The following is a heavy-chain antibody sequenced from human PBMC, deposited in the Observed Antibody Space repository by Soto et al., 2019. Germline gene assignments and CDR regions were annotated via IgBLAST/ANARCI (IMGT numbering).Heavy chain of an antibody. J-gene: IGHJ1*01. CDR1: GFTFSSYA. CDR3: AKDSAWDAVTPEYFQH. D-gene: IGHD1-26*01. Sequence: GGSLRLSCAASGFTFSSYAMSWVRQAPGKGLEWVSAISGSGGSTYYADSVKGRFTISRDNSKNTLYLQMNSLRAEDTAVYYCAKDSAWDAVTPEYFQHWGQGTLVTSPQ. V-gene: IGHV3-23*01. CDR2: ISGSGGST.